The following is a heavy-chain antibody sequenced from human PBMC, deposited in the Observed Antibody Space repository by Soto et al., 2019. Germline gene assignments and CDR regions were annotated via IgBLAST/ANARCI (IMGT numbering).Heavy chain of an antibody. CDR1: GYTLTELS. V-gene: IGHV1-24*01. CDR3: ATDRGGCYPTLFYYYYYGMDV. D-gene: IGHD1-26*01. J-gene: IGHJ6*02. CDR2: FDPEDGET. Sequence: AAVKVSCKVSGYTLTELSMHWVRQALGKVLEWMGGFDPEDGETIYAQKFQGRVTMTEDTSTDTAYMELSSLRSEDTAVYYCATDRGGCYPTLFYYYYYGMDVWGQGTTVTVSS.